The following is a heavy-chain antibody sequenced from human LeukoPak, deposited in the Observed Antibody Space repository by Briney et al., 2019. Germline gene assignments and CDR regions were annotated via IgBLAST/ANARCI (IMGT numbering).Heavy chain of an antibody. D-gene: IGHD2-8*01. V-gene: IGHV1-69*13. Sequence: GASVKVSCKASGGTFSSYAISWVRQAPGQGLEWMGGIIPIFGTANYAQKFQGRVTITADASTSTAYMELSSLRSEDTAVYYCARALVPYCTNGVCYFFDYWGQGTLVTVSS. CDR1: GGTFSSYA. CDR2: IIPIFGTA. CDR3: ARALVPYCTNGVCYFFDY. J-gene: IGHJ4*02.